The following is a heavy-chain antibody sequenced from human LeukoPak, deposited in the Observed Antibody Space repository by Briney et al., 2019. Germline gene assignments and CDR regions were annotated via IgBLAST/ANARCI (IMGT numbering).Heavy chain of an antibody. Sequence: ASVEVSCKASGYTFTGYYMHWVRQAPGQGLEWMGRINPNSGGTNYAQKFQGRVTMTRDTSISTAYMELSRLRSDDTAVYYCARAYDFWSGYYPGDYWGQGTLVTVSS. V-gene: IGHV1-2*06. CDR3: ARAYDFWSGYYPGDY. CDR1: GYTFTGYY. J-gene: IGHJ4*02. D-gene: IGHD3-3*01. CDR2: INPNSGGT.